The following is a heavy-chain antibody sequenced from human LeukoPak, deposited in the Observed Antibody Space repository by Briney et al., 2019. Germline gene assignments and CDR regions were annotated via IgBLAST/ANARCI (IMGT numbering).Heavy chain of an antibody. V-gene: IGHV4-34*04. CDR3: ARVPLWWLTPFDF. Sequence: PSETLSLTCAVSGGSLSPHYWSWIRRPLGKGLEWVGEINNRGTTNDSPSLRGRATISLDRSKHQFSLRLTSVNAADTAIYYCARVPLWWLTPFDFWGQGTLATVSS. J-gene: IGHJ4*02. CDR1: GGSLSPHY. D-gene: IGHD5-12*01. CDR2: INNRGTT.